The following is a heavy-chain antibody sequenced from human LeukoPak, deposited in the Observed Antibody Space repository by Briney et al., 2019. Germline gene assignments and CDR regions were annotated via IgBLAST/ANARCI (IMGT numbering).Heavy chain of an antibody. CDR2: INHSGST. CDR3: ARGLKSGDYYYYYYMDV. Sequence: SETLSLTCAVYGGSFSGYYWSWIRQPPGKGLEWIGEINHSGSTNYNPSLKSRVTISVHTSKNQFSLKLSSVTAADTAVYYCARGLKSGDYYYYYYMDVWGKGTTVTISS. J-gene: IGHJ6*03. V-gene: IGHV4-34*01. CDR1: GGSFSGYY. D-gene: IGHD4-17*01.